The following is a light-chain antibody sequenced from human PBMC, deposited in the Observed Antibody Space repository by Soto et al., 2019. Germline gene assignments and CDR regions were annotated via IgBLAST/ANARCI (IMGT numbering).Light chain of an antibody. V-gene: IGKV2-28*01. CDR3: MQALQTPLT. CDR2: LGS. Sequence: DIVMTQSPLSLPVTPGEPASISCRSTQSLLHSNAYNYLDWYVQKPGQSPQLLIYLGSNRASGVPDRFSGSGSGTDFTLKISRVEAEDVGIYYCMQALQTPLTFGGGTKLEI. J-gene: IGKJ4*01. CDR1: QSLLHSNAYNY.